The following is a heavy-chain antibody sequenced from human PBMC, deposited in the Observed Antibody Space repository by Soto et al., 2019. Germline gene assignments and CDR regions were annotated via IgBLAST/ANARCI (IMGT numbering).Heavy chain of an antibody. Sequence: QVQLVQSGAEVKKPGASVKVSCTASGYTYFSYGISWVRQAPGQGLEWLGWISAFNAKTNYAPKFQARVTLTTDASTSTAYVELRGLSSDAAAVYFWARDAIAGAGAFDYWGQGALVIVSS. CDR3: ARDAIAGAGAFDY. CDR1: GYTYFSYG. J-gene: IGHJ4*02. D-gene: IGHD6-19*01. V-gene: IGHV1-18*04. CDR2: ISAFNAKT.